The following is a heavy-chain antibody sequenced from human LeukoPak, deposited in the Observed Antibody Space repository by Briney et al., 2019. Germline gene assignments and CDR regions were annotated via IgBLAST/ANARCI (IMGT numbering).Heavy chain of an antibody. D-gene: IGHD6-13*01. V-gene: IGHV1-18*01. CDR3: ARDRGSSYTFDP. CDR2: ISAYNGNT. Sequence: ASVTVSCKASGGTFSSYAISWVRQAPGQGLEWMGWISAYNGNTNYAQKLQGRVTMTTDTSTSTAYMELRSLRSDDTAVYYCARDRGSSYTFDPWGQGTLVTVSS. CDR1: GGTFSSYA. J-gene: IGHJ5*02.